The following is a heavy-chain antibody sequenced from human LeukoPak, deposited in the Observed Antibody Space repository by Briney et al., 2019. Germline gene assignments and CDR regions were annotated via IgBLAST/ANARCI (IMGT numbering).Heavy chain of an antibody. CDR3: ASRLYYYDSSGNFDY. CDR1: GGTLSSYA. Sequence: SVKVSCKASGGTLSSYAISWVRQAPGQGLEWMGRIIPIFGTANYAQKFQGRVTITTDESTSTAYMELSSLRSEDTAVYYCASRLYYYDSSGNFDYWGQGTLVTVSS. D-gene: IGHD3-22*01. CDR2: IIPIFGTA. V-gene: IGHV1-69*05. J-gene: IGHJ4*02.